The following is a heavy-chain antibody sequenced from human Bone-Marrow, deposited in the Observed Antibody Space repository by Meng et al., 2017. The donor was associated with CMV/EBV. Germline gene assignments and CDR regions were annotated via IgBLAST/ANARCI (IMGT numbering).Heavy chain of an antibody. CDR3: ARKGEILWFGELLPYFDY. V-gene: IGHV3-21*01. CDR2: ISSSSSYI. CDR1: GFTFSSYS. D-gene: IGHD3-10*01. J-gene: IGHJ4*02. Sequence: GGSLRLSCAASGFTFSSYSMNWVRQAPGKGLEWVSSISSSSSYIYYADSVKGRFTISRDNAKNSLFLQMNSLRAEDTAVYYCARKGEILWFGELLPYFDYWGQGKLVTFSS.